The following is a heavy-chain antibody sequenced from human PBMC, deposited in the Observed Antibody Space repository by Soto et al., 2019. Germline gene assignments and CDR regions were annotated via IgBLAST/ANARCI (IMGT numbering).Heavy chain of an antibody. CDR2: IFYSGST. CDR1: GGSISSYY. Sequence: SETLSLTCTVSGGSISSYYWSWIRQPPGKGLEWIGYIFYSGSTNYNPSLKSRVTISVDTSKNQFSLKLSSVTAADTAVYYCARHENDILTGYHRYYFDYWGQGTLVTVSS. V-gene: IGHV4-59*08. CDR3: ARHENDILTGYHRYYFDY. D-gene: IGHD3-9*01. J-gene: IGHJ4*02.